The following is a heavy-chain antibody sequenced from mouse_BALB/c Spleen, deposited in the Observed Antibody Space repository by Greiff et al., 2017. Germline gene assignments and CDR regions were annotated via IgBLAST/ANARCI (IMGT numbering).Heavy chain of an antibody. CDR2: ISSGGGNT. V-gene: IGHV5-9*03. CDR1: GFTFSSYT. D-gene: IGHD1-1*01. Sequence: EVQLVESGGGLVKPGGSLKLSCAASGFTFSSYTMSWVRQTPEKRLEWVATISSGGGNTYYPDSVKGRFTISRDNAKNNLYLQMSSLRSEDTALYYCARLGYGSSDWYFDVWGAGTTVTVSS. CDR3: ARLGYGSSDWYFDV. J-gene: IGHJ1*01.